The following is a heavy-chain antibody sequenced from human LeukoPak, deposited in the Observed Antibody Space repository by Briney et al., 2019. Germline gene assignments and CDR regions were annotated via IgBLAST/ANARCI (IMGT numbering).Heavy chain of an antibody. CDR1: GGSISSSSYY. D-gene: IGHD3-22*01. Sequence: SETLSLTCTVSGGSISSSSYYWGWIRQPPGKGLEWIGSIYYSGSTYYNPSLRSRVTISVDTSKNQFSLKLSSVTAADTAVYYCARGASDYSSSYYYSYYYYYMDVWGKGTTVTVSS. CDR3: ARGASDYSSSYYYSYYYYYMDV. CDR2: IYYSGST. J-gene: IGHJ6*03. V-gene: IGHV4-39*07.